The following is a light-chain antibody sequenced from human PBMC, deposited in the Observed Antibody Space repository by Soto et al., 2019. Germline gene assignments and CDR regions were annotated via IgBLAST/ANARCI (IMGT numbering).Light chain of an antibody. CDR2: DVS. CDR1: SCDVGGYNY. J-gene: IGLJ2*01. V-gene: IGLV2-14*01. Sequence: QSALTQPASMSGSPGQSISISYTGTSCDVGGYNYVSWYQQHPGKAPKLMIYDVSNRPSGVSNRFSGSKSGNTASLTISGLKPEDEADYYCSSYTSSSTPVFGGGTKVTVL. CDR3: SSYTSSSTPV.